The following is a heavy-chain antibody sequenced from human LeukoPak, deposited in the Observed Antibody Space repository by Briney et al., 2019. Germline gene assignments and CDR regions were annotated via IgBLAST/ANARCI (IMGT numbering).Heavy chain of an antibody. Sequence: SETLSLTCTVSGASISSYYWSWIRQPPGKGLEWIGYIYYSGTANYSPSLKSRVTISVDTSKNQFSLKLTSVTAADTAVYYCARDGRAVASAYTMDVWGQGTTVTVSS. J-gene: IGHJ6*02. CDR1: GASISSYY. CDR2: IYYSGTA. CDR3: ARDGRAVASAYTMDV. D-gene: IGHD6-19*01. V-gene: IGHV4-59*01.